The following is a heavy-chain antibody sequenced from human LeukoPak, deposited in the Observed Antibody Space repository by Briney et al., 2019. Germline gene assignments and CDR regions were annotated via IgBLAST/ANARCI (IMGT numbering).Heavy chain of an antibody. CDR3: ARDNRDDYYDSTGFFGAFDI. D-gene: IGHD3-22*01. J-gene: IGHJ3*02. CDR1: GGSISSGGYY. V-gene: IGHV4-31*03. Sequence: SQTLSLTCTVSGGSISSGGYYWNWIRQHPGKGLEWIGYIYYRGSTYYNPSLRSRLTISVDTSKNQFSLKLSSVTAADTAVYYCARDNRDDYYDSTGFFGAFDIWGQGTMVTVSS. CDR2: IYYRGST.